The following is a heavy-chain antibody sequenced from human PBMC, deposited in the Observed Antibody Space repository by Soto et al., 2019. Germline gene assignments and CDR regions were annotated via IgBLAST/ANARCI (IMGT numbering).Heavy chain of an antibody. V-gene: IGHV3-33*01. Sequence: VQLVESGGGVVQPGMSLRLSCAASGFVYNTYAMHWVRLSPGKGLEWVALIWNDGSKKYYVDSVKGRFTISRDNSQNTLNLQMDSLRAEDAAVYFCGRVIPFQYSNNWLHWYFVLWGRGTQVTVSS. CDR2: IWNDGSKK. J-gene: IGHJ2*01. CDR3: GRVIPFQYSNNWLHWYFVL. CDR1: GFVYNTYA. D-gene: IGHD1-1*01.